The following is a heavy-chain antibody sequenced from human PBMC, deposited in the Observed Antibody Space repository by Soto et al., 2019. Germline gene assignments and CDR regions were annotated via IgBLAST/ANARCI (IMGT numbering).Heavy chain of an antibody. Sequence: EVQLLESGGGLVQPGGSLRLSCAASGFTFSSYAMSWVRQAPGKGLEWVSAISGSGGSTYYADSVKGRFTIARDNSKNPLYLQMNSLRAEDTAVYYCAKDVSSTGAGYWGQGTLVTVSS. J-gene: IGHJ4*02. CDR2: ISGSGGST. V-gene: IGHV3-23*01. CDR3: AKDVSSTGAGY. D-gene: IGHD6-13*01. CDR1: GFTFSSYA.